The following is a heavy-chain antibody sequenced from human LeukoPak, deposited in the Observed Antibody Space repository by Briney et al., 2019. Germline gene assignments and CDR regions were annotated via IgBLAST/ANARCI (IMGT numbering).Heavy chain of an antibody. CDR1: GFSFSGYA. V-gene: IGHV3-30*04. CDR2: ISYNGINE. J-gene: IGHJ4*02. Sequence: GGSLRLSCVASGFSFSGYAIHWVRQAPGKGLEWMAVISYNGINEYYAGSVKGRFTISRDNSKSTLLLQMNSLIAEDTALYYCAKVRWDNSGWYYLDSWGQGTLVTVSS. D-gene: IGHD6-19*01. CDR3: AKVRWDNSGWYYLDS.